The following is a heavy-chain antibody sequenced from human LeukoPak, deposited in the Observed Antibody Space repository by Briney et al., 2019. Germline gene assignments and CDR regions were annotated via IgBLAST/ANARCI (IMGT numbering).Heavy chain of an antibody. V-gene: IGHV3-21*01. CDR2: ISSSSSYV. CDR1: GFTFSSYS. D-gene: IGHD3-3*01. Sequence: PGGSLRLSCAASGFTFSSYSMNWVRQAPGKGLEWVSSISSSSSYVYYADSVKGRFTISRDNAKNSLYLQMNSLRAEDTAVYHCARTRLRGYYIDYWGQGTLVTVSS. J-gene: IGHJ4*02. CDR3: ARTRLRGYYIDY.